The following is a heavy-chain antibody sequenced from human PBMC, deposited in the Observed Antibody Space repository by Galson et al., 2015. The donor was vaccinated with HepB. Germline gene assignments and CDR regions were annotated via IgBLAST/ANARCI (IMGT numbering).Heavy chain of an antibody. V-gene: IGHV1-18*04. Sequence: SVKVSCKASGYIFTSYGISWVRQAPGQGLEWMGWISVYNGNTNYAQKFQGRVTMTTDTSTSTAYMELRSLRSDDTAVYYCARDNWELLRNAFDIWGQGTMVTVSS. CDR2: ISVYNGNT. J-gene: IGHJ3*02. CDR1: GYIFTSYG. D-gene: IGHD1-26*01. CDR3: ARDNWELLRNAFDI.